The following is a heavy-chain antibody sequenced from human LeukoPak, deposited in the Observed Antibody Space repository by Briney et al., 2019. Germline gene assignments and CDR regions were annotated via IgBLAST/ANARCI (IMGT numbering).Heavy chain of an antibody. CDR1: GFTFSSYS. J-gene: IGHJ4*02. D-gene: IGHD6-25*01. CDR3: AKDAAPVDY. V-gene: IGHV3-48*01. Sequence: PGGSLRLSCAASGFTFSSYSMNWVRQAPGKGLEWVSYISSSSSTTYYADSVKGRFTISRDNSKNTLYLQMNSLRAEDTAVYYCAKDAAPVDYWGQGTLVTVSS. CDR2: ISSSSSTT.